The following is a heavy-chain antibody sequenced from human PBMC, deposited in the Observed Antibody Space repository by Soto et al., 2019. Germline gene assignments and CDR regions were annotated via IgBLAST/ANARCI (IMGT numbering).Heavy chain of an antibody. D-gene: IGHD5-18*01. CDR1: GGSISSISYY. CDR3: ARPNKAMGNGYYGMDV. J-gene: IGHJ6*02. V-gene: IGHV4-39*01. CDR2: IYYSGTT. Sequence: SETLSLTCTVSGGSISSISYYWGWIRQPPGKGLEWIGSIYYSGTTYYNPSLKSRVTISVDTSKNQFSLRLSSVTAADTAVYYCARPNKAMGNGYYGMDVWGQGTTVT.